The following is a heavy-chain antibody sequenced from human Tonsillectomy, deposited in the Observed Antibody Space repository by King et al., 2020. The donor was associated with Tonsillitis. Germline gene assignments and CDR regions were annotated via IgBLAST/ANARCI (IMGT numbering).Heavy chain of an antibody. CDR3: AKEGYSRGGYEP. CDR2: ISGSGGST. CDR1: GFTFSNYA. D-gene: IGHD6-19*01. Sequence: VQLVESGGGLLQPGGSLGLSCAASGFTFSNYAMSWVRQAPGKGLEWVSAISGSGGSTYYADSVKGRFTISRDNSKNTLYLQMNSLRAEDTAVYYCAKEGYSRGGYEPWGQGTLVTVSS. J-gene: IGHJ5*02. V-gene: IGHV3-23*04.